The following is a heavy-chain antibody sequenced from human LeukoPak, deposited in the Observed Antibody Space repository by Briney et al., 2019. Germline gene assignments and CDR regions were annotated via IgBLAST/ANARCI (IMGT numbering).Heavy chain of an antibody. V-gene: IGHV4-61*01. CDR2: IYYSGST. D-gene: IGHD6-13*01. CDR1: GGSVSSGSYY. CDR3: ARVGAAAGSLDY. J-gene: IGHJ4*02. Sequence: ASETLSLTCTVSGGSVSSGSYYWSWIRQPPGKGLEWIGYIYYSGSTNYNPSLKSRVTISEDTSKNQFSLKLSSVTAADTAVYYGARVGAAAGSLDYWGQGTLVTVSS.